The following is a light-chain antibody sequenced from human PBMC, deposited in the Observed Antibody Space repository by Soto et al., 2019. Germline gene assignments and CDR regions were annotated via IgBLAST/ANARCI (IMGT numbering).Light chain of an antibody. J-gene: IGLJ2*01. CDR3: SSYTSSSSVV. CDR1: SSDVGAYNY. CDR2: DVR. V-gene: IGLV2-14*03. Sequence: SVLTQPASVSGSPGQSITISCTGTSSDVGAYNYVSWYQQHPGKAPKLMICDVRNRPSGVSNRFSGSKSGNTASLTISGLQAEDEADYYCSSYTSSSSVVFGGGTQLTVL.